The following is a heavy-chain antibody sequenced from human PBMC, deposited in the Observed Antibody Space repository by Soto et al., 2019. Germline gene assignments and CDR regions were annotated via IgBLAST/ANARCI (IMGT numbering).Heavy chain of an antibody. V-gene: IGHV4-39*01. D-gene: IGHD3-10*01. CDR1: GGPITTSNYY. CDR3: ARQGVYYGSGSFFDY. J-gene: IGHJ4*02. Sequence: SETLSLTCTVSGGPITTSNYYWGWIRQPPGKGLEWVGSVYYSGSTYYSPSLESRVTISAETSKNQFSLKLSSVTAADTALYYCARQGVYYGSGSFFDYWGQGALVTISS. CDR2: VYYSGST.